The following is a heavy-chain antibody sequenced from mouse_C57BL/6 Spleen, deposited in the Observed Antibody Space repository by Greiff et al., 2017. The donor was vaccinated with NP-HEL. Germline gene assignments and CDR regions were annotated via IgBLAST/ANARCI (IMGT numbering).Heavy chain of an antibody. CDR2: INPDYGTT. Sequence: EVQLQQSGPELVNPGASVKISCKASGYSFTHYNMPSGKQTHPPRLSSIFLINPDYGTTRYNQKFKGKATLTVDQSSSTAYMQLNSLTSEDSAVYYCARGYYYGSSPPFAYWGQGTLVTVSA. V-gene: IGHV1-39*01. D-gene: IGHD1-1*01. CDR1: GYSFTHYN. J-gene: IGHJ3*01. CDR3: ARGYYYGSSPPFAY.